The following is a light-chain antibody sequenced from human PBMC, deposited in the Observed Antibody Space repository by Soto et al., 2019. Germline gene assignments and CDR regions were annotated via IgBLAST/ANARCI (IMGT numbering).Light chain of an antibody. CDR2: SNN. CDR1: SSNIGSNT. Sequence: QSVLTQPPSASGTPGQRVTISCSGSSSNIGSNTVNWYQQLPGTAPKLPIYSNNQRPSGVPDRFSGSKSGTSASLAISGLQSEDEADYYCAAWDDSLNGPSVVFGGGTKLTVL. J-gene: IGLJ2*01. CDR3: AAWDDSLNGPSVV. V-gene: IGLV1-44*01.